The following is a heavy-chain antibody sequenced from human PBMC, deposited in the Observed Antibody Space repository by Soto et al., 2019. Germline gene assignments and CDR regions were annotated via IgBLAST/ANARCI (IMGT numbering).Heavy chain of an antibody. Sequence: SETLSLTCAVYGGSFSGYYWSWIRQPPGKGLEWIGEINHSGSTNYNPSLKSRVTISVDTSKNQFSLKLSSVTAADTAVYYCARNHLPFYYDFWSGYYSGGYYYYGMDVWGQGTTVTVSS. D-gene: IGHD3-3*01. V-gene: IGHV4-34*01. CDR3: ARNHLPFYYDFWSGYYSGGYYYYGMDV. CDR2: INHSGST. J-gene: IGHJ6*02. CDR1: GGSFSGYY.